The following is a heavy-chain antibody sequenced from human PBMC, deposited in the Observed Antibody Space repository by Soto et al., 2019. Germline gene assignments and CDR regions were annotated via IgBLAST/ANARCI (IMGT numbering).Heavy chain of an antibody. CDR3: AKGTVPAAIRRDYFDY. D-gene: IGHD2-2*02. CDR1: GFTFSTYA. J-gene: IGHJ4*02. V-gene: IGHV3-23*01. CDR2: ISGSGDST. Sequence: GGPLRLSCAASGFTFSTYAMSWVRQAPGKGLEWVSAISGSGDSTYYADSVKGRFTISRDNSKNTLYLQMNSLRAEDTAVYYCAKGTVPAAIRRDYFDYWGQGTLVTVSS.